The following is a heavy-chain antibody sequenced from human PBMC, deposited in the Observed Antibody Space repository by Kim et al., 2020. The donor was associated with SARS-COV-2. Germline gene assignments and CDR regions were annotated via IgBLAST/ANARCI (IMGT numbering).Heavy chain of an antibody. D-gene: IGHD3-10*01. V-gene: IGHV4-39*02. J-gene: IGHJ4*02. CDR1: GDSVTNGRYF. Sequence: SETLSLTCGVSGDSVTNGRYFWGWIRQPPGKGLEWIGSIHYSDRTYYNPSLKSRVTMSVYTSENHFSLQLTSVTAADTAVYYCARNTWFASTLEYFDFWGRGAPVTVSS. CDR2: IHYSDRT. CDR3: ARNTWFASTLEYFDF.